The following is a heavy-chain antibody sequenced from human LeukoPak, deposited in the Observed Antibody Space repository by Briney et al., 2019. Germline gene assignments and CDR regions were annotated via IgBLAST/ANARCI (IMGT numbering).Heavy chain of an antibody. V-gene: IGHV3-30*03. D-gene: IGHD4-23*01. CDR3: ARDRPDYGGKQDFDY. CDR1: GFTFSSYW. J-gene: IGHJ4*02. Sequence: GGSLRLSCAASGFTFSSYWMHWVRQAPGKGLEWVAVISYDGSNKYYADSVKGRFTISRDNSKNTLYLQMNSLRAEDTAVYYCARDRPDYGGKQDFDYWGQGTLVTVSS. CDR2: ISYDGSNK.